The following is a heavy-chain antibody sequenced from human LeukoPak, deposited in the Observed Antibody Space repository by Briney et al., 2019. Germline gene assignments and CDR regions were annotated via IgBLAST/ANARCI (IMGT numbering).Heavy chain of an antibody. CDR1: GGSISSYY. J-gene: IGHJ4*02. CDR2: IYTSGST. Sequence: PSETLSLTRTASGGSISSYYWSWIRQPAGKGLEWIGRIYTSGSTNYNPSLKSRVTMSVDTSKNQFSLKLSSVTAADTAVYYCARGSRGYSYGSFDYWGQGTLVTVSS. V-gene: IGHV4-4*07. CDR3: ARGSRGYSYGSFDY. D-gene: IGHD5-18*01.